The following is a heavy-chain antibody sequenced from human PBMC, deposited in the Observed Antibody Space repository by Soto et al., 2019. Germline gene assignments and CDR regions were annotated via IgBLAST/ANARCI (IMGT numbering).Heavy chain of an antibody. Sequence: GGYLRLSCAASGFTFSSYSMNWVRQAPGKGLEWVSYISSSSSTIYYADSVKGRFTISRDNAKNSLYLQMNSLRAEDTAVYYCARARPHHYDFWSGSSGDYYYYMDVWGKGTTVTVSS. D-gene: IGHD3-3*01. J-gene: IGHJ6*03. CDR2: ISSSSSTI. CDR3: ARARPHHYDFWSGSSGDYYYYMDV. V-gene: IGHV3-48*01. CDR1: GFTFSSYS.